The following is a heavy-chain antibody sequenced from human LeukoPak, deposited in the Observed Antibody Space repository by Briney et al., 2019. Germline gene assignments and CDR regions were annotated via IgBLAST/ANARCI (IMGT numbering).Heavy chain of an antibody. CDR2: INHSGST. CDR3: ARGLFIAARGGFDY. V-gene: IGHV4-34*01. J-gene: IGHJ4*02. D-gene: IGHD6-6*01. CDR1: GGSFSGYY. Sequence: KPSETLSLTCAVYGGSFSGYYWSWIRQPPGKGLEWIGEINHSGSTNYNPSLKSRVTISVDTSKNQFSLKLSSVTAADTAVYYCARGLFIAARGGFDYWGQGTLVTVSA.